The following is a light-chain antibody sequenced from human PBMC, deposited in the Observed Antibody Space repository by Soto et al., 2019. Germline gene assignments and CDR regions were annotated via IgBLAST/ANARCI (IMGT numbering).Light chain of an antibody. J-gene: IGKJ1*01. V-gene: IGKV3-20*01. CDR3: HQYGSAPACT. Sequence: EIVLTQSPGTLSLFPGERATLSCRASQSISSSYLAWYQQKPGQAPRLLIHGASNRATGIPDRFSGAGSGTDFTLTISRLEPEDFAEYYCHQYGSAPACTFGQGTKVESK. CDR2: GAS. CDR1: QSISSSY.